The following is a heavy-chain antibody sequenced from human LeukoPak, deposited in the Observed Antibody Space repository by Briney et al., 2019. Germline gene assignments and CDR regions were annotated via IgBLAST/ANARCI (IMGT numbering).Heavy chain of an antibody. J-gene: IGHJ6*03. CDR1: GGTFSSYA. CDR3: ARLIRGYSYGRRYYYYYMDV. Sequence: SVKVSCKASGGTFSSYAISWVRQAPGQGLEWMGGIIPIFGTANYAQKFQGRVTITADKSTSTAYMELSSLRSEDTAVYYCARLIRGYSYGRRYYYYYMDVWGKGTTVTVSS. V-gene: IGHV1-69*06. D-gene: IGHD5-18*01. CDR2: IIPIFGTA.